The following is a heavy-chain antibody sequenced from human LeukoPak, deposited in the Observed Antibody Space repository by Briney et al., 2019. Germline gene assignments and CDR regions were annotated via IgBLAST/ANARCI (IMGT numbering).Heavy chain of an antibody. D-gene: IGHD1-26*01. CDR1: GFTFISYG. V-gene: IGHV3-33*01. CDR2: TWYDGSNK. Sequence: GRSLRLSCAASGFTFISYGMHWVRQAPGKGLEWVAVTWYDGSNKFYADSVKGRFTISRDNSKNTLYLQMNSLRAEDTAVYYCARAVGGATIVDAFDIWGQGTMVTVSS. CDR3: ARAVGGATIVDAFDI. J-gene: IGHJ3*02.